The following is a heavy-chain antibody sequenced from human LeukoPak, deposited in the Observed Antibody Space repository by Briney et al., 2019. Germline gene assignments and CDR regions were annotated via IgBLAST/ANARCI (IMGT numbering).Heavy chain of an antibody. Sequence: GASVKVSCKASGYIFTGYYMHWVRQAPGQGLEWMGWTNPNSGGTNYAQEFQGRVTMTRDTSISTAYMDLSRLRSDDTAVYYCARGSIVGATFDYFDYWGQGTLVTVSS. V-gene: IGHV1-2*02. CDR2: TNPNSGGT. D-gene: IGHD1-26*01. J-gene: IGHJ4*02. CDR3: ARGSIVGATFDYFDY. CDR1: GYIFTGYY.